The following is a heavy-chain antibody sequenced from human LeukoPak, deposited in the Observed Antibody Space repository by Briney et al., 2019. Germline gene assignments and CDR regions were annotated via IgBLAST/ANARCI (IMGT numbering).Heavy chain of an antibody. D-gene: IGHD2-2*01. Sequence: GGSLRLSCAASGFTVSSNYMSWVRQAPGKGLEWVSIIYAGGSTFYADSVKDRFTISRDNSMNTLYLQMNSLRAEDTAVYYCATYCSSTSCSSPRGAFDPWGQGTTVTVSS. CDR2: IYAGGST. CDR1: GFTVSSNY. J-gene: IGHJ6*02. V-gene: IGHV3-53*01. CDR3: ATYCSSTSCSSPRGAFDP.